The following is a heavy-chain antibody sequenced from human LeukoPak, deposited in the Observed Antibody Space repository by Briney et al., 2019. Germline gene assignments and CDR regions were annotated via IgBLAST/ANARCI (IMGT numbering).Heavy chain of an antibody. V-gene: IGHV3-23*01. D-gene: IGHD2-2*03. Sequence: GGSLRLSCAASGFTFSSYTMSWVRQAPGKGLEWVSAISGSGGSTYYADSVKGRFTISRDNSKNTLYLQMNSLRAEDTAVYYCAKMDIVVVPAAMRLDYWGQGTLVTVSS. J-gene: IGHJ4*02. CDR2: ISGSGGST. CDR1: GFTFSSYT. CDR3: AKMDIVVVPAAMRLDY.